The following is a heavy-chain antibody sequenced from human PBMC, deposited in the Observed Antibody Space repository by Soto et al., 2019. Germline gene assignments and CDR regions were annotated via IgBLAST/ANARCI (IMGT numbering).Heavy chain of an antibody. CDR2: ISWKSGSR. J-gene: IGHJ5*02. CDR3: ANDNPPLAAGGWFDP. D-gene: IGHD2-15*01. Sequence: SLRLSFGDSGFTLDDYDMHSVLQAPVKGLEWVSGISWKSGSRGYADSVKVRFTIARDNAKKSLYLQMNSLRAEDTALYYCANDNPPLAAGGWFDPWAQGTMVPVSS. CDR1: GFTLDDYD. V-gene: IGHV3-9*01.